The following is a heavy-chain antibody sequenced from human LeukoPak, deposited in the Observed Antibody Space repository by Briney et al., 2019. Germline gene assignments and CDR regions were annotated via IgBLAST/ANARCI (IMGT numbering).Heavy chain of an antibody. D-gene: IGHD3-16*02. J-gene: IGHJ4*02. CDR3: ATTILAELSFYQVFDY. CDR2: FEPEDGEA. V-gene: IGHV1-24*01. Sequence: GASVKVSCKVSGYTLTELSMHWVRQAPGKGLEWMGGFEPEDGEAIYAQKFQGRVTMTEDISSDTAYMELSSLRSEDTAVYYCATTILAELSFYQVFDYWGQGTLVTVSS. CDR1: GYTLTELS.